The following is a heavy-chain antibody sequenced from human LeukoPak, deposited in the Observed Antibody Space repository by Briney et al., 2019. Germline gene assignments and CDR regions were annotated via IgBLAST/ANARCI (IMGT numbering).Heavy chain of an antibody. Sequence: GGSLRLSCAASGFTFDGYAMHCVRQAPGKGLEWVSGISWNSGSIGYADSVKGRFTISRDNAKNSLYLQMNSLRAEDTALYYCAKDGDSSDSSGYSDYWGQGTLVTVSS. CDR3: AKDGDSSDSSGYSDY. J-gene: IGHJ4*02. V-gene: IGHV3-9*01. D-gene: IGHD3-22*01. CDR1: GFTFDGYA. CDR2: ISWNSGSI.